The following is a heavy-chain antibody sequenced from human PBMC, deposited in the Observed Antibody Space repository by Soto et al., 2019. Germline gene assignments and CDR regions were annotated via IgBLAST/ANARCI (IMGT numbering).Heavy chain of an antibody. J-gene: IGHJ4*02. D-gene: IGHD4-17*01. CDR2: IYYSGST. CDR3: ARADSNYGDYDFDY. Sequence: SETLSLTCTVSGGSISSSSYYWGWIRQPPGKGLEWIGSIYYSGSTYYNPSLKSRVTISVDTSKNQFSLKLSSVTAADTAVYYCARADSNYGDYDFDYWGQGTLVTVSS. V-gene: IGHV4-39*01. CDR1: GGSISSSSYY.